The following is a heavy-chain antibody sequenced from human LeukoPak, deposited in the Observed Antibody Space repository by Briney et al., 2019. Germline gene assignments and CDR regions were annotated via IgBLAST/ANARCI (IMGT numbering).Heavy chain of an antibody. V-gene: IGHV3-66*02. CDR1: GFTVSSNY. Sequence: GGSLRLSCAASGFTVSSNYMSWVRQAPGKGLEWVSVIYSGGSTYYADSVKGRFTISRDNSKNTLYPQMNSLRAEDTAVYYCARDLGMRDSPYAFDIWGQGTMVTVSS. J-gene: IGHJ3*02. D-gene: IGHD1-26*01. CDR3: ARDLGMRDSPYAFDI. CDR2: IYSGGST.